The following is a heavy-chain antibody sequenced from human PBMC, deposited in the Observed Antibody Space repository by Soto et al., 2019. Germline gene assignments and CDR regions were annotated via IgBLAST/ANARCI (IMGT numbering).Heavy chain of an antibody. CDR2: VGGSGGST. D-gene: IGHD6-6*01. J-gene: IGHJ4*02. V-gene: IGHV3-23*01. Sequence: EVQLLESGGGLVQPGGSLRLSCAASGFTFSSYAMSWVRQAPGKGLEWVSAVGGSGGSTYYADSVKGRFTISRDNSKNTLYLRMNSLRAEDTAVYYCAKDLILLYSSWDFDYWGQGTLVTVSS. CDR3: AKDLILLYSSWDFDY. CDR1: GFTFSSYA.